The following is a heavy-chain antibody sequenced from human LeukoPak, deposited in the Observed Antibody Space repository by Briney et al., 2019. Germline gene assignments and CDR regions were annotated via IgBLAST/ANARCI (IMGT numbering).Heavy chain of an antibody. V-gene: IGHV4-59*01. CDR3: ARVSWFPGTSYYYMDV. CDR2: IYYSGTT. J-gene: IGHJ6*03. D-gene: IGHD1-1*01. Sequence: SETLSLTCTVSGGSISSYYWSWIRQPPGKGLDCIGYIYYSGTTNYNPSLKSRVTISLDTSKNQFSLKLTSVTAADTAVCYCARVSWFPGTSYYYMDVWGKGTTVTVSS. CDR1: GGSISSYY.